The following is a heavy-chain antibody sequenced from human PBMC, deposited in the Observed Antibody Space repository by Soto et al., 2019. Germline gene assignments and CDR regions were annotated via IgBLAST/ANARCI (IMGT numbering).Heavy chain of an antibody. J-gene: IGHJ4*02. D-gene: IGHD3-22*01. CDR2: ISGSGGST. CDR1: GFTFSSYA. Sequence: EVQLLESGGGLVQPGGSLRLSCAASGFTFSSYAMSWVRQAPGKGLEWVSAISGSGGSTYYADSVKGRFTISRDNSKNKLYLQMNSLRAEDTAVYYCAKAPERYYYDSSGYNNYWGQGTLVTVSS. CDR3: AKAPERYYYDSSGYNNY. V-gene: IGHV3-23*01.